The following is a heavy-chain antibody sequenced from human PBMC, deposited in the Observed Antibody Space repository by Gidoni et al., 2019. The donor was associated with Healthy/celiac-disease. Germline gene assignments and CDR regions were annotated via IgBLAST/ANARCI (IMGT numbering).Heavy chain of an antibody. CDR3: ASPRPNYYDSSGYWYYYGMDV. D-gene: IGHD3-22*01. Sequence: VQLVQSGAEVKKPGASVKVSCKASGYTFTSYGISWVRQAPGQGLEWMGWISAYNGNTNNAQKLQGRVTMTTDTSTSTAYMELRSLRSDDTAVYYCASPRPNYYDSSGYWYYYGMDVWGQGTTVTVSS. CDR1: GYTFTSYG. CDR2: ISAYNGNT. J-gene: IGHJ6*02. V-gene: IGHV1-18*01.